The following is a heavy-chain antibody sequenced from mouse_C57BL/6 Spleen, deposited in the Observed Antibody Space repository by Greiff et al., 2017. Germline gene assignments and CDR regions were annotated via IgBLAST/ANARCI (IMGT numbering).Heavy chain of an antibody. J-gene: IGHJ4*01. CDR1: GYTFTDYY. V-gene: IGHV1-26*01. Sequence: VQLQQSGPELVKPGASVKISCKASGYTFTDYYMNWVKQSHGKSLEWIGDINPNNGGTSYNQKFKGKATVTVDKSSSTAYMELRSLTSEDSAVYYCARKGYYAMDYWGQGTSVTVSS. CDR2: INPNNGGT. CDR3: ARKGYYAMDY.